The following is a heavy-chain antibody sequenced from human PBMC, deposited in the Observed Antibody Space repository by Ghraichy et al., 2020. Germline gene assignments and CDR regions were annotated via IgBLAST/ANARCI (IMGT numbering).Heavy chain of an antibody. CDR2: ISSSSSYT. CDR1: GFTFSDYY. D-gene: IGHD2-8*01. Sequence: GLSLRLSCAASGFTFSDYYMSWIRQAPGKGLEWVSYISSSSSYTNYADSVKGRFTISRDNAKNSLYLQMNSLRAEDTAVYYCARDRTNGVEGAYYGMDVWGQGTTVTVSS. V-gene: IGHV3-11*06. J-gene: IGHJ6*02. CDR3: ARDRTNGVEGAYYGMDV.